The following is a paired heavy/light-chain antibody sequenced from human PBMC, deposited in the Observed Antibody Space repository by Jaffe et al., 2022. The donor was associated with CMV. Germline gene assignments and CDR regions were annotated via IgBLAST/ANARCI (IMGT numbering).Heavy chain of an antibody. CDR2: LWFDGSNE. D-gene: IGHD6-19*01. J-gene: IGHJ6*02. CDR3: ARDLRQWLIIYAMDV. CDR1: GFTFSDHG. V-gene: IGHV3-33*01. Sequence: EQLVESGGGVVQPGRSLRLSCVASGFTFSDHGIHWVRQAPGKGLEWVSYLWFDGSNEQYADSVKGRFIISRDNSKNTVYLQMNSLRVEDTGIYFCARDLRQWLIIYAMDVWGQGTSVTVSS.
Light chain of an antibody. CDR3: SAYASTTQVI. CDR2: DVS. Sequence: SAPTQPASVSGSPGQSITISCTGTINDVGGYNSVSWYQRHPGKAPKLLIFDVSRRPSGVSDRFSGSRSDNTASLTISGLQAGDEADYYCSAYASTTQVIFGGGTRLIVL. J-gene: IGLJ2*01. CDR1: INDVGGYNS. V-gene: IGLV2-14*03.